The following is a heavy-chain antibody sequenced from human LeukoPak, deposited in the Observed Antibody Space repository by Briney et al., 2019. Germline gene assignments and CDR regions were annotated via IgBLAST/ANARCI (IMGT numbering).Heavy chain of an antibody. Sequence: GASVKVSCKVSGYSLTQLSMHWVRQGIGRGLEWMGGFDPVDGETIYAQKFQGRVTMTENTSTDTAYMELSSLRSDDTAVYYCAILLEDYAFSTGFAKDYWGQGTLVTVSS. CDR2: FDPVDGET. V-gene: IGHV1-24*01. J-gene: IGHJ4*02. CDR3: AILLEDYAFSTGFAKDY. CDR1: GYSLTQLS. D-gene: IGHD3-3*01.